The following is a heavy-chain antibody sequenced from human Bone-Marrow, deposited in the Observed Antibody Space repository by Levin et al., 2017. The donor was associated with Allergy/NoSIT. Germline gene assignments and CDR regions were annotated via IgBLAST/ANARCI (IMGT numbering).Heavy chain of an antibody. CDR3: ARDARIVGATALDY. Sequence: SETLSLSCTVSGGSVSSDNHFWSWIRQPPGKGLEWIGFISYSGSSNYNPSLKSRVTMSVDTSKNQFSLKLRSVTAADTAMYYCARDARIVGATALDYWGQGALVTVSS. J-gene: IGHJ4*02. CDR1: GGSVSSDNHF. CDR2: ISYSGSS. D-gene: IGHD1-26*01. V-gene: IGHV4-61*01.